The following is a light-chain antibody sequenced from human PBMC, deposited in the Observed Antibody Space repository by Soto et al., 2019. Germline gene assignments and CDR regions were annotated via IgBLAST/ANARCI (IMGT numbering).Light chain of an antibody. CDR1: QTIRSNY. J-gene: IGKJ2*01. CDR2: GAS. CDR3: QQYCSSPWT. V-gene: IGKV3-20*01. Sequence: ETVLTQSPGTLSLSPGERATLSCRASQTIRSNYLAWYRQTPGQAPRLLIYGASNMATGIAVRFSGSGSGTDFTLIISRLEPEDFALYYCQQYCSSPWTFGQGTKLEIK.